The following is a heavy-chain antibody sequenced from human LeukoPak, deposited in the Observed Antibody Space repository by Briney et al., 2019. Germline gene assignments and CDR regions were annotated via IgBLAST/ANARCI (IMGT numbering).Heavy chain of an antibody. J-gene: IGHJ5*02. V-gene: IGHV3-21*01. Sequence: GGSLRLSCAASGFTFSSYSMNWVRQAPGKGLEWVSSISSSSSYMYYADSVKGRFTISRDNAKNSLYLQMNSLRAEDTAVYYCARSLAVTTYGFDPWGQGTLVTVSS. CDR3: ARSLAVTTYGFDP. D-gene: IGHD4-17*01. CDR2: ISSSSSYM. CDR1: GFTFSSYS.